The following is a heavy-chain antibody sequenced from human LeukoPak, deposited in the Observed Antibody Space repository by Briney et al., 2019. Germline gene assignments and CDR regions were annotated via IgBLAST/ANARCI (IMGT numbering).Heavy chain of an antibody. CDR2: ISAYNGNT. Sequence: GASVKVSCKASGYTFTSYGISWVRQAPGQGLEWMGWISAYNGNTNYAQKLQGRVTMTTDTSTSTAYMELRSLRSDDTAVYYCALATAGITMVRGVIHYYYYMDVWGKGTTVTISS. CDR3: ALATAGITMVRGVIHYYYYMDV. V-gene: IGHV1-18*01. CDR1: GYTFTSYG. J-gene: IGHJ6*03. D-gene: IGHD3-10*01.